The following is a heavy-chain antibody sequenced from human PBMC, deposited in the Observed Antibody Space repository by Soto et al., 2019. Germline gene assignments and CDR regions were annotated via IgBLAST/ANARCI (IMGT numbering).Heavy chain of an antibody. J-gene: IGHJ6*02. D-gene: IGHD2-2*01. V-gene: IGHV1-69*13. CDR1: GGTFSSYA. CDR2: IIPIFGAA. CDR3: ARGRPYVVVPAAGYYYYGMDV. Sequence: SVKVSCKASGGTFSSYAISWVRQAPGQGLEWMGGIIPIFGAANYAQKFQGRVTITADESTSTAYMELSSLRSEDTAVYYCARGRPYVVVPAAGYYYYGMDVWGQGTTVTVSS.